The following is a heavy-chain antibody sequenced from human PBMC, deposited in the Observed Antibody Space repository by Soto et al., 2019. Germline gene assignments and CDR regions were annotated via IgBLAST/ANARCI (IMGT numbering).Heavy chain of an antibody. CDR2: TNPNSGGT. CDR1: GYTFTGYY. D-gene: IGHD6-13*01. V-gene: IGHV1-2*04. Sequence: GASVKVSCKASGYTFTGYYMHWVRQAPGQGLEWMGWTNPNSGGTNYAQKFQGWVTMTRDTSISTAYMELSRLRSDDTAVYYCARGGGRAAAGTSYYYYMDVWGKGTTVTVS. CDR3: ARGGGRAAAGTSYYYYMDV. J-gene: IGHJ6*03.